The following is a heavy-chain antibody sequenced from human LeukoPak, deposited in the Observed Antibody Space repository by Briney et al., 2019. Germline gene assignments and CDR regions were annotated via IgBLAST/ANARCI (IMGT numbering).Heavy chain of an antibody. CDR3: VRGVEQTFDI. CDR1: GFTLSSNY. CDR2: IYSGGST. Sequence: QPGGSLKLSCAASGFTLSSNYVSWVRPAPGKGLEWVSVIYSGGSTYYADSVKGRFTISRDNSKNTLYLQMNSLRAEDTAVYYCVRGVEQTFDIWGQGTMVIVSS. D-gene: IGHD1/OR15-1a*01. J-gene: IGHJ3*02. V-gene: IGHV3-66*01.